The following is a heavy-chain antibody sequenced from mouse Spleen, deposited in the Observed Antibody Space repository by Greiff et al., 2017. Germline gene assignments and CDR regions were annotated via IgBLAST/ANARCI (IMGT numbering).Heavy chain of an antibody. J-gene: IGHJ2*01. CDR3: ARYPLYDYDDGFDY. Sequence: DVQLQESGPGLVKPSQSLSLTCSVTGYSITSGYYWNWIRQFPGNKLEWMGYISYDGSNNYNPSLKNRISITRDTSKNQFFLKLNSVTTEDTATYYCARYPLYDYDDGFDYWGQGTTLTVSS. D-gene: IGHD2-4*01. CDR1: GYSITSGYY. CDR2: ISYDGSN. V-gene: IGHV3-6*01.